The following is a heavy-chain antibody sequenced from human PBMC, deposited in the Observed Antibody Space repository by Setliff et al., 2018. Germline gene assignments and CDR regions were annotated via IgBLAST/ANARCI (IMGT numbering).Heavy chain of an antibody. CDR2: INPNSGGA. D-gene: IGHD1-1*01. CDR1: GYTFTNYG. V-gene: IGHV1-2*02. J-gene: IGHJ6*02. CDR3: ARDSTRNPLHYYYGMDV. Sequence: VASVKVSCKTSGYTFTNYGITWVRQAPGQGLEWMGWINPNSGGANYAQKFQGRVTMTRDTSISTGYMELSRLRSDDTAVYYCARDSTRNPLHYYYGMDVWGQGTTVTVSS.